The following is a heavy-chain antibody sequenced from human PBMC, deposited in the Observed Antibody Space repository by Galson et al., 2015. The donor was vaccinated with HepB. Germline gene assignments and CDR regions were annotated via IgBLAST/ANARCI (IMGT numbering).Heavy chain of an antibody. CDR1: GYTFTGYY. J-gene: IGHJ4*02. V-gene: IGHV1-2*06. D-gene: IGHD3-3*01. CDR3: ARAFGYDFWSGYYTDY. CDR2: INPNSGGT. Sequence: SVKVSCKASGYTFTGYYMHWVRQAPGQGLEWMGRINPNSGGTNYAQKFQGRVTMTRDTSISTAYMELSRLRSDDTAVYYCARAFGYDFWSGYYTDYWGQGTLVTVSS.